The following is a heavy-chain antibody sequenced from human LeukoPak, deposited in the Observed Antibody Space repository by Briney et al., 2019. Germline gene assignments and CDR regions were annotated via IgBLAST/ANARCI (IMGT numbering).Heavy chain of an antibody. Sequence: SETLSLTCSVSGDSINSYYWSWIRQPPGKGLEWIGSIYYSGNTYYNASLKSQVSISIDTSKNQFSLRLTSVTAADTAVYYCARQTGSGLFILPGGQGTLVTVSS. CDR1: GDSINSYY. V-gene: IGHV4-59*04. D-gene: IGHD3/OR15-3a*01. CDR3: ARQTGSGLFILP. CDR2: IYYSGNT. J-gene: IGHJ4*02.